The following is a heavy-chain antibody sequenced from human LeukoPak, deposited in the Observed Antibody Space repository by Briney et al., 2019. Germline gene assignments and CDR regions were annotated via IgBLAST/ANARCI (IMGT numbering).Heavy chain of an antibody. J-gene: IGHJ3*02. D-gene: IGHD2-2*01. CDR1: GGSITTSHW. CDR2: VFHSGTT. V-gene: IGHV4-4*02. Sequence: PSGTLSLTCAVSGGSITTSHWWSWLRQPPGMGLEWIGEVFHSGTTNFNPSLKSRVTISLDKSTNQFYLNLRSVTAADTAVYYCARDRDATAPAAYDALDIWGQGTLVPVSS. CDR3: ARDRDATAPAAYDALDI.